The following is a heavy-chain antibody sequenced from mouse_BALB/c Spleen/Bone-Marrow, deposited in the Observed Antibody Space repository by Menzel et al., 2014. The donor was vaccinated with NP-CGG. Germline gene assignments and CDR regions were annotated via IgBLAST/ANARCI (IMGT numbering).Heavy chain of an antibody. CDR1: GFTFTDYY. D-gene: IGHD2-3*01. V-gene: IGHV7-3*02. CDR2: IRNKANGYTT. Sequence: EVQLVESGGGLVQPGGSLRLSCATSGFTFTDYYMSWVRQPPGKALEWLGFIRNKANGYTTDYSASVKGRFTISRDNSQSNLYLQMNTLRAEDSATYYCARDMCDGLRWYFDVWGAGTTVTVSS. CDR3: ARDMCDGLRWYFDV. J-gene: IGHJ1*01.